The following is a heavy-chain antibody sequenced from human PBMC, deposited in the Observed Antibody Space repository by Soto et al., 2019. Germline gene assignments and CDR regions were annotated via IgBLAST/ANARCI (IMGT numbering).Heavy chain of an antibody. CDR3: ARGLYSSSSGYYYYGMDV. V-gene: IGHV6-1*01. CDR1: GDSVSSNSAA. CDR2: TYYRSKWYN. D-gene: IGHD6-6*01. J-gene: IGHJ6*02. Sequence: PSQTLSLTCAISGDSVSSNSAAWNWIRQSPSRGLEWLGRTYYRSKWYNDYAVSVKSRITINPGTSKNQFSLQLNSVTPEDTAVYYCARGLYSSSSGYYYYGMDVWGQGTTVTVSS.